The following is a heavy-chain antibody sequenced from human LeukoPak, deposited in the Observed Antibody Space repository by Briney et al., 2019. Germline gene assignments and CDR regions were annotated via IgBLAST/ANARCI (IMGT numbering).Heavy chain of an antibody. J-gene: IGHJ2*01. CDR3: ARNFIWYFDY. D-gene: IGHD3-3*01. Sequence: GGSLRLSCRPFRWTFTSYGIHSLRQAPGKGLEWVALIYYDGSQTHYSDSVKGRFTISRDNSKNRVDLQMNSLRVEDTGLYYCARNFIWYFDYWGRGSPVTVSS. CDR2: IYYDGSQT. CDR1: RWTFTSYG. V-gene: IGHV3-33*01.